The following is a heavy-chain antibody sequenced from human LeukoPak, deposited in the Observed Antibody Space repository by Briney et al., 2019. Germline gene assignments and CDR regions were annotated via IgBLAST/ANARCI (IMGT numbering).Heavy chain of an antibody. V-gene: IGHV3-23*01. CDR2: IAANGGGT. D-gene: IGHD6-6*01. Sequence: PGGSLRLSCAASGFTFYNYEMHWVRQAPGKGLEWVSGIAANGGGTHYADSVKGRFTISRGNSDNTVFLQMNYLRAEDTAIYYCATRGLVSNWYFDFWGRGTLVTVSS. J-gene: IGHJ2*01. CDR1: GFTFYNYE. CDR3: ATRGLVSNWYFDF.